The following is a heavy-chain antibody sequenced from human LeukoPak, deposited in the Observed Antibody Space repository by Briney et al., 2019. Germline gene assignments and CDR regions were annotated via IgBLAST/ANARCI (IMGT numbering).Heavy chain of an antibody. CDR2: FDPEDGET. Sequence: ASVKVSCKVSGYTLTKLSMHWVRQAPGKGLEWMGGFDPEDGETIYAQKFQGRVTMTEDTSTDTAYMELSSLRSEDTAVYYCARVRDYYANSDYSDYWGQGTLVTVSS. V-gene: IGHV1-24*01. CDR1: GYTLTKLS. CDR3: ARVRDYYANSDYSDY. J-gene: IGHJ4*02. D-gene: IGHD3-22*01.